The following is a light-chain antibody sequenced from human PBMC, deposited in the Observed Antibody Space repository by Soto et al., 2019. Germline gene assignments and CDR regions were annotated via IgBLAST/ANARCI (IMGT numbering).Light chain of an antibody. CDR3: QQYGSSPS. V-gene: IGKV3D-20*01. J-gene: IGKJ1*01. CDR2: DTS. Sequence: DIVLTQSPATLSLSPGERATLYCGASQRVSGGFLAWYQQKPGLAPRLILYDTSFRATGIPDRFSGSGSGTVFTLTISRLDPEDFAGYYCQQYGSSPSFGQGTKVEIK. CDR1: QRVSGGF.